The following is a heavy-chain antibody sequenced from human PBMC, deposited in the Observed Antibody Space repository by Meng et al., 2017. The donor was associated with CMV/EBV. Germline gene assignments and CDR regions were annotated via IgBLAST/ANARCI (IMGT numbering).Heavy chain of an antibody. CDR1: GFTFSSYW. CDR2: INSDGSST. CDR3: AKGRYDFWSGYYEAY. J-gene: IGHJ4*02. Sequence: GGSLRLSCAASGFTFSSYWMHWVRQAPGKGLVWVSRINSDGSSTYYADSVKGRFTISRDNSKNTLYLQMNSLRAEDTAVYYCAKGRYDFWSGYYEAYWGQGTLVTVSS. D-gene: IGHD3-3*01. V-gene: IGHV3-74*01.